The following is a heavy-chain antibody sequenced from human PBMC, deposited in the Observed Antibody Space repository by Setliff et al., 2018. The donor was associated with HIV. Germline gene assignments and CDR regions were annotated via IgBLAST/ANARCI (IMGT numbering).Heavy chain of an antibody. D-gene: IGHD6-19*01. Sequence: KPSETLSLTCTVSGGSTDSGSYYWAWIRQPPGKGLEWIGSMYYTGSTYYNPSLKSRVTISIDTSKNQFSLKLNSVTAADTAMYYCARDGGSSGWYFVLGYSDCWGPGTLVTVSS. V-gene: IGHV4-39*02. J-gene: IGHJ4*02. CDR2: MYYTGST. CDR1: GGSTDSGSYY. CDR3: ARDGGSSGWYFVLGYSDC.